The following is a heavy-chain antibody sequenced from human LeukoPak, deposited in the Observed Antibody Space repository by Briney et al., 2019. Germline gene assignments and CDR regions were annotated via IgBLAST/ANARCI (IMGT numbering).Heavy chain of an antibody. D-gene: IGHD2-2*01. Sequence: GASVKVSCKASGYTFTGYYMHWVRQAPGQGLEWMGRINPNSGGTNYAQKFQGRVTMTRDTSISTAYMELSRLRSDDTAVYYCARTRYCSSTSCFYNWFDPWGQGTLVTVSS. CDR1: GYTFTGYY. V-gene: IGHV1-2*06. J-gene: IGHJ5*02. CDR3: ARTRYCSSTSCFYNWFDP. CDR2: INPNSGGT.